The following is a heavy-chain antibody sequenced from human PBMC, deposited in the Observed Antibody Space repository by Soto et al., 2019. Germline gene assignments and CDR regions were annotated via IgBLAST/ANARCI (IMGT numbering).Heavy chain of an antibody. D-gene: IGHD6-19*01. Sequence: PGGSLRLSCAASGFTFSNYPISWVRQAPGKGLEWVSGMSGSGASTYYADSVKGRFTISRDNSKNTLYLQMNSLRGEDTAIYYCAKVGSGWYYFDYWGQGTLVTVSS. CDR3: AKVGSGWYYFDY. V-gene: IGHV3-23*01. CDR2: MSGSGAST. CDR1: GFTFSNYP. J-gene: IGHJ4*02.